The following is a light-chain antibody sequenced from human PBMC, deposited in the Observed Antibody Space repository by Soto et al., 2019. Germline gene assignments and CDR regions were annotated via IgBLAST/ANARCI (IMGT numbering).Light chain of an antibody. CDR2: DVS. CDR1: SSDVGGYNY. Sequence: QSVLTQPRSVSGSPGQSVTISCTGTSSDVGGYNYVSWYQQHPGNAPKLMIYDVSKWPSGVPDRFSGSKSGNTASLTISGLQAEDEADYYCCSYAGSYIWVFGGGTKLTVL. CDR3: CSYAGSYIWV. J-gene: IGLJ3*02. V-gene: IGLV2-11*01.